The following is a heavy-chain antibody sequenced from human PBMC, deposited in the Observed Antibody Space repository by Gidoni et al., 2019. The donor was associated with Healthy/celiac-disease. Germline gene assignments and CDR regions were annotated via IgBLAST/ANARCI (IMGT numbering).Heavy chain of an antibody. D-gene: IGHD6-19*01. J-gene: IGHJ4*02. V-gene: IGHV1-69*06. CDR3: ARSIAVAGPPLPYY. CDR2: IIPIFGTA. CDR1: RGTFRSYA. Sequence: VELVPTGAGGRKPGSSGKGSGRASRGTFRSYAISWVRQDPGQGLEWMGGIIPIFGTANYAQKFQGRVTITADKSTSTAYMELSSLRSEDTAVYYCARSIAVAGPPLPYYWGQGTLVTVSS.